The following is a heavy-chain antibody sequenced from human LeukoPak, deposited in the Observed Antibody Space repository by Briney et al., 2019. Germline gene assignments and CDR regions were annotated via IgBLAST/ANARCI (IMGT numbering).Heavy chain of an antibody. V-gene: IGHV3-53*01. Sequence: GGSLRLSCAAPGFTVSSNYMSWVRQAPGKGLEWVSVIYSGGSTYYADSVKGRFTISRDNSKNTLYLQMNSLRAEDTAVYYCARGMVRGVLWYWGQGTLVTVSS. CDR1: GFTVSSNY. D-gene: IGHD3-10*01. CDR3: ARGMVRGVLWY. CDR2: IYSGGST. J-gene: IGHJ4*02.